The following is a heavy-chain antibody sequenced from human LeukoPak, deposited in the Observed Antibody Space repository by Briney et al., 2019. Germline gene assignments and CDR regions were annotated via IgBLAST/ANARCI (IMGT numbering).Heavy chain of an antibody. J-gene: IGHJ4*02. CDR1: GGSIGSVNNY. Sequence: SETLSLTCAVSGGSIGSVNNYWIWIRQPAGKGLEYIGRIYTSGSTNYNPSLKSRVTISLDRSKNQFSLELTSATAADTAVYYCARAWRFTYGRFDYWGRGTLVTVSS. D-gene: IGHD5-18*01. CDR3: ARAWRFTYGRFDY. V-gene: IGHV4-61*02. CDR2: IYTSGST.